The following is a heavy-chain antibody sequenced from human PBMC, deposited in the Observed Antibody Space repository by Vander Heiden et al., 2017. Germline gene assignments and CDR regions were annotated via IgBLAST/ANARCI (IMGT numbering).Heavy chain of an antibody. J-gene: IGHJ6*02. Sequence: QVQLVQSGAEVKKPGASVKVSCKASGYTFTSYDINWVRQATGQGLEWIGWMNPNSGNTGYAQKFQGRVTVTRNTSISTAYMELSSLRSEDTAVYYCARFYYDFWSGYYAYYYYGMDVWGQGTTVTVSS. D-gene: IGHD3-3*01. CDR2: MNPNSGNT. CDR1: GYTFTSYD. V-gene: IGHV1-8*01. CDR3: ARFYYDFWSGYYAYYYYGMDV.